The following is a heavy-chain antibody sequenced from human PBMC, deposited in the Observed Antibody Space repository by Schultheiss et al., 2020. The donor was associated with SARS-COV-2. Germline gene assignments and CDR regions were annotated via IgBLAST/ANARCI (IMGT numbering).Heavy chain of an antibody. CDR3: IRSVFGERRYFDN. V-gene: IGHV3-72*01. J-gene: IGHJ4*02. D-gene: IGHD2-8*01. CDR1: GFTFSDQY. Sequence: GGSLRLSCVVSGFTFSDQYMDWVRQAPGKGLEWIGRSRNKAKSYTTEYAASVKGRFTISRDDSKNSLFLHMDSLKTEDTAVYYCIRSVFGERRYFDNWGQGTLVTISS. CDR2: SRNKAKSYTT.